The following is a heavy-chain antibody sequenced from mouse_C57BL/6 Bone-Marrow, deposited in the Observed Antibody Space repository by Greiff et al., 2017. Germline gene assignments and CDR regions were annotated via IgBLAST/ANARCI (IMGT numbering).Heavy chain of an antibody. CDR1: GYTFTSYG. CDR2: IYPRSGNT. CDR3: ASPSIYYDYGSWFAY. Sequence: QVQLQQSGAELARPGASVKLSCKASGYTFTSYGISWVKQRTGQGLEWIGEIYPRSGNTYYNEKFKGKATLTADKSSSTAYMELLSLTSEDSAVYFCASPSIYYDYGSWFAYWGQGTLVTVSS. J-gene: IGHJ3*01. D-gene: IGHD2-4*01. V-gene: IGHV1-81*01.